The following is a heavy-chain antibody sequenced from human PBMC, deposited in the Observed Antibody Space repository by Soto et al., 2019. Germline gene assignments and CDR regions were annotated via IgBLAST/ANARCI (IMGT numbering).Heavy chain of an antibody. V-gene: IGHV4-30-4*01. CDR2: IYYSGST. D-gene: IGHD3-9*01. J-gene: IGHJ4*02. Sequence: PSETLSLTCTVSGGSISSGDYYWSWIRQPPGKGLEWIGYIYYSGSTYYNPSLKSRVTISVDTSKNQFSLKLSSVTAADTAVYYCARLLRYFDWAPDYWGQGTLVTVSS. CDR3: ARLLRYFDWAPDY. CDR1: GGSISSGDYY.